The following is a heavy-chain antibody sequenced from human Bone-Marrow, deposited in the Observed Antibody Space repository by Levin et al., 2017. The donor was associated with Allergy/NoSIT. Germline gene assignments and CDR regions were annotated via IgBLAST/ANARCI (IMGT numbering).Heavy chain of an antibody. D-gene: IGHD2-21*01. V-gene: IGHV3-30*18. J-gene: IGHJ3*02. CDR1: TFTFNNYG. CDR3: AKEGEETGVIKARLAFDI. CDR2: VSSDGGTT. Sequence: PPGGSLRLSCAPSTFTFNNYGMHWVRQSPDKGLEWVAVVSSDGGTTYYADSVKGRFTISRDNSKNTLYLQMDSLRPEDTALYYCAKEGEETGVIKARLAFDIWGQGTMVTVSS.